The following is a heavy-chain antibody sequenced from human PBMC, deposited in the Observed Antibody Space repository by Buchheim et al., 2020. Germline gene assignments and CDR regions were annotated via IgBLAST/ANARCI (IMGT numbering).Heavy chain of an antibody. CDR3: ARGEDDYGDYYGLDV. Sequence: EVQLVESGGGLVQPGGSLRLSCAASGFIFSSNWMHWVRQAPGKGLVWVSRINSDGSSVFYADSVKGRFTISRDNAKHKLYLQMNSLRAEDTAVYYCARGEDDYGDYYGLDVWGQGTT. D-gene: IGHD4-17*01. CDR1: GFIFSSNW. V-gene: IGHV3-74*01. CDR2: INSDGSSV. J-gene: IGHJ6*02.